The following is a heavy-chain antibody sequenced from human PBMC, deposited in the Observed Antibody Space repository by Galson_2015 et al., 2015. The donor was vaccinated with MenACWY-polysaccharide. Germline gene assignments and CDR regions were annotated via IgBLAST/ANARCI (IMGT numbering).Heavy chain of an antibody. J-gene: IGHJ6*02. CDR2: ISVSNGNT. V-gene: IGHV1-18*01. Sequence: SVKVSCKASGYSFTTYGISWVRQAPGQGFEWMGWISVSNGNTNYAQKFQGRVTMTTDTSTSTAYMELRSLRSDDTAVYYCARDEASWSRSPYPYYGMDVWGQGTTVPVSS. D-gene: IGHD2-8*01. CDR3: ARDEASWSRSPYPYYGMDV. CDR1: GYSFTTYG.